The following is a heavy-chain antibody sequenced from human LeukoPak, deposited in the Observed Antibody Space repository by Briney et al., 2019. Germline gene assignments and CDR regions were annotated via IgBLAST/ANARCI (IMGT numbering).Heavy chain of an antibody. V-gene: IGHV3-23*01. CDR2: ISAAGDVT. D-gene: IGHD7-27*01. Sequence: PGGSLRLSCVRSGFIFSIYAMEWVRQAPGEGLEWVSTISAAGDVTYHADSVKGRLTISRDNSKNKLFMQMNSLRAEDTAVYYCAKKRGETGDYFDYWGQGTLVTVSS. J-gene: IGHJ4*02. CDR3: AKKRGETGDYFDY. CDR1: GFIFSIYA.